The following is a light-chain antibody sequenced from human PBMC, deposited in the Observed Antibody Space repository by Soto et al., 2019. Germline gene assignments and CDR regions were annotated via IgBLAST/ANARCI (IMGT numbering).Light chain of an antibody. Sequence: QSALTQPASVSGSPGQSITISCTGTSSDIGDYNYVSWYQQHPGKAPKLMISEVSNRPSGVSNRFSGSKSGNTASLTISGLQAEDEADYYCSSYTSSSTLVLFGGGTKLTV. J-gene: IGLJ2*01. CDR3: SSYTSSSTLVL. CDR2: EVS. CDR1: SSDIGDYNY. V-gene: IGLV2-14*01.